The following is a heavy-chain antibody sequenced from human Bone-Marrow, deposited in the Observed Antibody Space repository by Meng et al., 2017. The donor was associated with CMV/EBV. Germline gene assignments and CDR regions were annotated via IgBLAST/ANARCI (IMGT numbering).Heavy chain of an antibody. Sequence: ASVKVSCKASVYTFTSYYMHWVRQAPGQGLEWMGIINPSGGSTSYAQKFQGRVTMTRDTSTSTVYMELSSLRSEDTAVYYCARGGYYDSSGYYNVGYWGQGTLVTVSS. J-gene: IGHJ4*02. CDR1: VYTFTSYY. CDR3: ARGGYYDSSGYYNVGY. CDR2: INPSGGST. D-gene: IGHD3-22*01. V-gene: IGHV1-46*01.